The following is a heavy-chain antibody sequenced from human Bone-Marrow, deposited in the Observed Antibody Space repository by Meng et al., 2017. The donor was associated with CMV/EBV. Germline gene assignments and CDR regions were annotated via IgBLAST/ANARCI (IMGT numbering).Heavy chain of an antibody. CDR1: GGSISSSSYY. Sequence: SETLSLTCTVSGGSISSSSYYWGWIRQPPGKGLEWIGSIYYSGSTYYNPSLKSRVTISVDTSKNQFSLKLSSVTAADTAVYYCARVSRKRYDFWSGPIDYWGQGTLVTVSS. J-gene: IGHJ4*02. CDR3: ARVSRKRYDFWSGPIDY. CDR2: IYYSGST. V-gene: IGHV4-39*07. D-gene: IGHD3-3*01.